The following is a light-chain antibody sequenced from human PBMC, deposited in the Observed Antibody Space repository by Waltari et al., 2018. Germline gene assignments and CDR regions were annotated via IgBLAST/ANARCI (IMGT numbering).Light chain of an antibody. CDR3: SSYTISNTRL. CDR2: DVS. CDR1: SSDVGTYNY. J-gene: IGLJ2*01. V-gene: IGLV2-14*03. Sequence: QSALTQPASVSGSPGQSITISYTGTSSDVGTYNYVSWYQQHPGRAPQLMIYDVSNRPSGVSNRFSGSKSGNTASLTISGLQAEDEADYYCSSYTISNTRLFGGGTKLTVL.